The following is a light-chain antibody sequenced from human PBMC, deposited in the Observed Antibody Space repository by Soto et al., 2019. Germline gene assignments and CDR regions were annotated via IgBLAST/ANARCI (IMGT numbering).Light chain of an antibody. CDR2: EVS. J-gene: IGLJ3*02. CDR1: SSDVGSYNL. V-gene: IGLV2-23*02. CDR3: CSYAGSSTPNWV. Sequence: ALTQPASVSGSPGQSITISCTGTSSDVGSYNLVSWYQQHPGKAPKLMIYEVSKRPSGVSNRFSGSKSGNTASLTISGLQAEDEADYYCCSYAGSSTPNWVFGGGTKLTVL.